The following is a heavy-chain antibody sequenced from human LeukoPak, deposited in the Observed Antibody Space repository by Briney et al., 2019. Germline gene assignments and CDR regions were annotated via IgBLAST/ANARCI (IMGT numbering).Heavy chain of an antibody. CDR1: GFTFSNAW. J-gene: IGHJ5*02. V-gene: IGHV3-48*01. Sequence: PGGSLRLSCAASGFTFSNAWMSWVRQAPGKGLEWVSYMSSSISTKYYADSVKGRFTISRDNAKNSLYLQMNSLRAEDTAVYYCARDAHIAYCGGDCYSHNWFDPWGQGTLVTVSS. CDR2: MSSSISTK. D-gene: IGHD2-21*02. CDR3: ARDAHIAYCGGDCYSHNWFDP.